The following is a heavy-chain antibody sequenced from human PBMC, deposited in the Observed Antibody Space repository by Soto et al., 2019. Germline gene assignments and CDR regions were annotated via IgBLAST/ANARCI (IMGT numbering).Heavy chain of an antibody. J-gene: IGHJ6*01. CDR2: ISYDGSNK. CDR3: ARGRGVYGGNSRMDV. V-gene: IGHV3-30-3*01. CDR1: GFTFSNYA. D-gene: IGHD2-21*02. Sequence: QVQLVESGGGVVQPGRSLRLSCAASGFTFSNYAMHWVRQAPGKGLEWVAIISYDGSNKYYADSVKGRFTISRDNSKNTLYLQMNSLRAEDTAVYSCARGRGVYGGNSRMDVW.